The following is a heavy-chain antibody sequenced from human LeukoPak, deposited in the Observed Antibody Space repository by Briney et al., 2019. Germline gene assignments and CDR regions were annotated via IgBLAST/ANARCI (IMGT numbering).Heavy chain of an antibody. D-gene: IGHD2/OR15-2a*01. CDR3: ARFSYDKNIDY. Sequence: PSETLSLTCAVYGGSFSGYYWSWIRQPPGKGLEWIGEINHSGSTNYNPSLKSRVTISVDTSKNQFSLKLSSVTAADTAVYYCARFSYDKNIDYWGQGTLVTVSS. CDR2: INHSGST. J-gene: IGHJ4*02. CDR1: GGSFSGYY. V-gene: IGHV4-34*01.